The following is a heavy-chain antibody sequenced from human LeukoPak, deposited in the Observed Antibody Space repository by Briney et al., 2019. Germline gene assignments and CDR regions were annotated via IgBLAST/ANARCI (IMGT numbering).Heavy chain of an antibody. D-gene: IGHD3-3*01. V-gene: IGHV3-21*01. CDR3: ARGPYYDFWSGRIDPNKGRLDV. CDR2: ISSSSSYI. J-gene: IGHJ6*04. Sequence: PGGSLRLSCAASGFTFSSYSMNWVRQAPGKGLEWVSSISSSSSYIYYADSVKGRFTISRDNAKNSLYLQMNSLRAEDTAVYYCARGPYYDFWSGRIDPNKGRLDVWGKGTTVTVSS. CDR1: GFTFSSYS.